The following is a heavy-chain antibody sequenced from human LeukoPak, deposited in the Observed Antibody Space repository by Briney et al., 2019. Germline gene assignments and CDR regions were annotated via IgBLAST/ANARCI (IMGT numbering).Heavy chain of an antibody. CDR3: AKTSYSSGWPLDY. Sequence: GGSLRLSCAAAGFTFSGYAMSWVRQAPGQGLEWVSTISGFGGSTYYADSVKGRFTISRDNSKNTLYLQMNSLRAEDTAVYYCAKTSYSSGWPLDYWGQGTLVTVSS. V-gene: IGHV3-23*01. CDR1: GFTFSGYA. CDR2: ISGFGGST. D-gene: IGHD6-19*01. J-gene: IGHJ4*02.